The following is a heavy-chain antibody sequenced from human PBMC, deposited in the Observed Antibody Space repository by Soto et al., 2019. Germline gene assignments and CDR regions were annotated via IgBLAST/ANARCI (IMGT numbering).Heavy chain of an antibody. CDR1: GFTFSSYG. J-gene: IGHJ4*02. V-gene: IGHV3-33*01. CDR3: AANYDSSGYYS. Sequence: QVQLVESGGGVVQPGRSLRLSCAASGFTFSSYGVHWVRQAPGKGLEWVAVIWYDGSNKYYADSVKGRFTISRDNSKNTLYLQMNSLRAEDTAVYYCAANYDSSGYYSWGQGTLVTVSS. D-gene: IGHD3-22*01. CDR2: IWYDGSNK.